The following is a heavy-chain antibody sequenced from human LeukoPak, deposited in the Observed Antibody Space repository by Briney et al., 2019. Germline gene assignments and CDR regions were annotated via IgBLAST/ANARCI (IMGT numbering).Heavy chain of an antibody. CDR1: GFTFSNDW. CDR2: INTDGSTT. V-gene: IGHV3-74*01. D-gene: IGHD1-26*01. Sequence: GGSLRLSCAASGFTFSNDWMHWVRQAPGKGPVWVSRINTDGSTTTYADFVKGRFTISRDNAKNTLYLQMNSLRVEDTAVYYCARGRGGSYHYWGQGTLVTVSS. CDR3: ARGRGGSYHY. J-gene: IGHJ4*02.